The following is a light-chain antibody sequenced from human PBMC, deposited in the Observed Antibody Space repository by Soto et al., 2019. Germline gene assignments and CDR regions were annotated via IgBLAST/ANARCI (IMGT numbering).Light chain of an antibody. CDR3: QSYDSTLSARYV. CDR1: SSNIGAGYD. CDR2: GNI. Sequence: QAVVTQPPSVSGAPGQRVTISWTGSSSNIGAGYDVHWYQQRPGTAPKLLIFGNINRPSGVPDRFSGSKSGTSASLAITGLQPEDEGDYYCQSYDSTLSARYVFGTGTKLTVL. V-gene: IGLV1-40*01. J-gene: IGLJ1*01.